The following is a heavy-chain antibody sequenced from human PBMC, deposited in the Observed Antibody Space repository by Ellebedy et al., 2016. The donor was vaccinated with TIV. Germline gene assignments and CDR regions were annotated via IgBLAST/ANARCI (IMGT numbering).Heavy chain of an antibody. D-gene: IGHD3-3*01. V-gene: IGHV1-69*13. J-gene: IGHJ6*02. CDR1: GGTFSSYA. CDR3: ARDGLDTRGLAKGLRFLESSRGHYYYYYGMDV. CDR2: IIPIFGTA. Sequence: SVKVSCXASGGTFSSYAISWVRQAPGQGLEWMGGIIPIFGTANYAQKFQGRVTITADESTSTAYMELSSLRSEDTAVYYCARDGLDTRGLAKGLRFLESSRGHYYYYYGMDVWGQGTTVTVSS.